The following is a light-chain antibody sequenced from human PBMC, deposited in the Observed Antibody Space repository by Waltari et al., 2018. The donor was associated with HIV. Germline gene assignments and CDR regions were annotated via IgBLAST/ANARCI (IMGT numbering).Light chain of an antibody. CDR3: AAWDDSLSAWV. CDR2: RND. V-gene: IGLV1-47*01. J-gene: IGLJ3*02. CDR1: SSNIGSNY. Sequence: QSVLTQPPSASGTPGQRVSISCSGSSSNIGSNYVYWYQQLPGTAPKLLMYRNDERPSGVPDRFSGSKSGTSASLAISGLRSVDEADYYCAAWDDSLSAWVFGGGTKLTVL.